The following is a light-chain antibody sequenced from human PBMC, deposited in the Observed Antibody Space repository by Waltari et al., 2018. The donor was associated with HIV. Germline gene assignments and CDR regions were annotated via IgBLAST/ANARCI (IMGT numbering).Light chain of an antibody. CDR2: GAS. CDR3: QQYNSWGYT. CDR1: QRVSSK. Sequence: EIVMTQSPATLSVSPGERATLSCRASQRVSSKLAWYQQKFGQAPRLLIYGASTRATGIPARFSGSGSGTEFTLTISSLQSEDFAVYYCQQYNSWGYTFGQGTKLEIK. V-gene: IGKV3-15*01. J-gene: IGKJ2*01.